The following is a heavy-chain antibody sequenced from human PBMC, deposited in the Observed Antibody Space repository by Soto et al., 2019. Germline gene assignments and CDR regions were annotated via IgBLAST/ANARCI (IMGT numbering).Heavy chain of an antibody. CDR2: IIPIFGTA. Sequence: SVKVSCKASGYTFTSYAISWVRQAPGQGLEWMGGIIPIFGTANYAQKFQGRVTITADESTSTAYMELSSLRSEDTAVYYCARGLVPAASPRYYYYYYGMDVWGQGTTVTVSS. CDR3: ARGLVPAASPRYYYYYYGMDV. J-gene: IGHJ6*02. V-gene: IGHV1-69*13. CDR1: GYTFTSYA. D-gene: IGHD2-2*01.